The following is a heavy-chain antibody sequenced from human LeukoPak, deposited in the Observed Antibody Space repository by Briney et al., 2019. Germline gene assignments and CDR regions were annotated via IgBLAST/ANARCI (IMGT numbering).Heavy chain of an antibody. V-gene: IGHV3-30*03. J-gene: IGHJ5*02. CDR2: ISYDGSNK. Sequence: GGSLRLSCAASGFTFSSYSMHWVRQAPGKGLESVAVISYDGSNKYYADSVRGRFTISRDNSKNTLYLQMNSLRAEDTAVYYGARDVTVAGTRRFDPWGQGTLVTVSS. D-gene: IGHD6-19*01. CDR3: ARDVTVAGTRRFDP. CDR1: GFTFSSYS.